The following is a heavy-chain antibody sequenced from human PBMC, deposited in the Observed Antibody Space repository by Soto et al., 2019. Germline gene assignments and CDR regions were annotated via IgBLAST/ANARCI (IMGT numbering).Heavy chain of an antibody. D-gene: IGHD2-15*01. Sequence: QVQLQESGPGLVKPSGTLSLTCAVSSGSISSSNWWSGVRQPPGKGLEWIGEIYHSGSTNYNPSLKSRVTISVDKSKNQFSLKLSSVTAADTAVYYCAGVSKGGGSCYSPGACGVMGAFDIWGQGTMVTVSS. CDR3: AGVSKGGGSCYSPGACGVMGAFDI. V-gene: IGHV4-4*02. J-gene: IGHJ3*02. CDR1: SGSISSSNW. CDR2: IYHSGST.